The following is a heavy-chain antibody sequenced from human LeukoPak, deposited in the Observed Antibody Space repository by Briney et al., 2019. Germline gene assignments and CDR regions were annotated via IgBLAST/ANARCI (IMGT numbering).Heavy chain of an antibody. CDR3: ARIYSSSWFLNWFDP. V-gene: IGHV4-4*07. CDR1: GGSLSSYY. J-gene: IGHJ5*02. Sequence: SETLSLTCTVSGGSLSSYYWSWIRQPAGKGLEWIGRIYTSGSTNYNPSLKSRVTMSVDTSKNQFSLKLNSVTAADTAVYYCARIYSSSWFLNWFDPWGQGTLVTVSS. D-gene: IGHD6-13*01. CDR2: IYTSGST.